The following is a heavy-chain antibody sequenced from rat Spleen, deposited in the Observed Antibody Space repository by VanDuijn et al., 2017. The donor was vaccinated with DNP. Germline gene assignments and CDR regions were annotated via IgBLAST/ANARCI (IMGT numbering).Heavy chain of an antibody. D-gene: IGHD3-1*01. J-gene: IGHJ2*01. CDR1: GFSITNNFK. CDR2: VTNAGST. Sequence: EVLLQESGPGLVKPSQSLSLTCSVTGFSITNNFKWSWIRKFPGNKLEWMGYVTNAGSTHYNPSLKSRISITRDTSKNQFFLQLNSVTTEDTATYYCARSSPRGFDYWGQGVKVTVSS. CDR3: ARSSPRGFDY. V-gene: IGHV3-3*01.